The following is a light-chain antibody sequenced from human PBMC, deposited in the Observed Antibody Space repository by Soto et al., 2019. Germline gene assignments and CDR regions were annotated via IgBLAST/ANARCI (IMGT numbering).Light chain of an antibody. Sequence: EIVLTQSPATLSLSPGERATLSCRASQSVGNYLAWYQQKPGQAPRLLIYDASNRATGIPARFSGSGSGTDFTLIISSLEPEDFAVYYCQQRSNWPPITCGQGTRREIK. CDR1: QSVGNY. CDR2: DAS. J-gene: IGKJ5*01. CDR3: QQRSNWPPIT. V-gene: IGKV3-11*01.